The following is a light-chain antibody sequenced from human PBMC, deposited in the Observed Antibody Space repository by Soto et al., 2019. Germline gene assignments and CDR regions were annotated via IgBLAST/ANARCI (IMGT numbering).Light chain of an antibody. Sequence: DIVLTQSPGTLSLSPGERATLSCRASQSVTSNYLAWYQQRPGQAPRLLIFGASIRATGLPDRFSGSGSGTDFTLTISRLEPEDSAIYYCQQYFEWPPMTFGQGTKVDIK. CDR3: QQYFEWPPMT. CDR2: GAS. V-gene: IGKV3-20*01. J-gene: IGKJ1*01. CDR1: QSVTSNY.